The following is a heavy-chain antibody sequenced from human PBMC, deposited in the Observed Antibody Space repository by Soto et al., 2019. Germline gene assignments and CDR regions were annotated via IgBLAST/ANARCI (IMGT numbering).Heavy chain of an antibody. CDR1: GYTFTSYY. CDR2: INPSGGST. CDR3: ARGGSSRAPFDY. J-gene: IGHJ4*02. D-gene: IGHD3-16*01. Sequence: ASVKVSCKASGYTFTSYYMHWVRQAPGQGLEWMGIINPSGGSTSYAQKFQGRVTMTTDTSTSTVYMELSRLRSEDTAVYYCARGGSSRAPFDYWGQGTLVTVSS. V-gene: IGHV1-46*01.